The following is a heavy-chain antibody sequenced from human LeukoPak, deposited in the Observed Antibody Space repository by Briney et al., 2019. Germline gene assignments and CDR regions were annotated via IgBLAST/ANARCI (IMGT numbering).Heavy chain of an antibody. Sequence: PGGSLRLSYAASGFTFSSYAMSWVRQAPGKGLEWVSVIYSGGSTYYADSVKGRFTISRDNSKNTLYLQMNSLRAEDTAVYYSARGEVRGATDYWGQGTLVTVSS. CDR3: ARGEVRGATDY. V-gene: IGHV3-53*01. CDR1: GFTFSSYA. J-gene: IGHJ4*02. CDR2: IYSGGST. D-gene: IGHD3-10*01.